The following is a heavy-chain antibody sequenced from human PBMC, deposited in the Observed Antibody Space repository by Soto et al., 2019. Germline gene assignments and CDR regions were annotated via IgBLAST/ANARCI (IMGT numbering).Heavy chain of an antibody. CDR3: ARVGYYDSSAYFDY. J-gene: IGHJ4*02. D-gene: IGHD3-22*01. Sequence: SETLSLTCTVSGGSISSYYWSWIRQPPGKGLEWIGYIYYSGSTNYNPSLKSRVTISVDTSKNQFSLKLSSVTAADTAVYYCARVGYYDSSAYFDYWGQGTLVTVSS. CDR2: IYYSGST. V-gene: IGHV4-59*01. CDR1: GGSISSYY.